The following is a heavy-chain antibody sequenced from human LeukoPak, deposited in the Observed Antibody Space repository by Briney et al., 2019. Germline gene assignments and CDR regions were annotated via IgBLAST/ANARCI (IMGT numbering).Heavy chain of an antibody. J-gene: IGHJ6*03. CDR2: IKEDGSET. CDR1: GFTFSSHW. V-gene: IGHV3-7*02. CDR3: ARVVLYYSYMDV. Sequence: GGSPRLSCAASGFTFSSHWMTWVRQAPGKGLELVANIKEDGSETYYVDSVKGRFTISRDNANNSLYLQMSSLRAEDTAVYYCARVVLYYSYMDVWGKGTPVSVSS. D-gene: IGHD3-10*01.